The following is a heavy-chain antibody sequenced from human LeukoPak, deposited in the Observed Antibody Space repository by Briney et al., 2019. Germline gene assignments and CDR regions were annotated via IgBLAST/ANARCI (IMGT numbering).Heavy chain of an antibody. Sequence: GGSLRLPCAASGFTFSSYAMSWVRQAPGKGLEWVSAISGSGGSTYYADSVKGRFTISRDNSKNTLYLQMSSLRAEDTAVYYCAKVWSSSWYDYWGQGTLVTVSS. J-gene: IGHJ4*02. D-gene: IGHD6-13*01. CDR1: GFTFSSYA. V-gene: IGHV3-23*01. CDR2: ISGSGGST. CDR3: AKVWSSSWYDY.